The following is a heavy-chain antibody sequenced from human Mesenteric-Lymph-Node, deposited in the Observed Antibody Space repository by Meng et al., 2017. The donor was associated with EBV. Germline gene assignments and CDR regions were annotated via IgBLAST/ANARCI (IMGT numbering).Heavy chain of an antibody. CDR1: GHTFTGYY. CDR2: MNPNSGGT. D-gene: IGHD1-26*01. J-gene: IGHJ4*02. CDR3: ARGDAGSDRNYFDY. V-gene: IGHV1-2*04. Sequence: VQLGQSVNEVKKPGASVKVSCAASGHTFTGYYIHWVRQAPGKGLEWMGWMNPNSGGTNYAQNFQGSVTMTRDTSISTAYMELTRLTSDDTAVYFCARGDAGSDRNYFDYWGQGTLVTVSS.